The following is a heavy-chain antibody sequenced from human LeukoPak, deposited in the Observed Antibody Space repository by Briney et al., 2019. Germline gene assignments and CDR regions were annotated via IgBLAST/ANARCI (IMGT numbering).Heavy chain of an antibody. CDR2: INAGNGNT. Sequence: ASVKVSCKASGYTFTSYAMHWVRQAPGQRLEWMGWINAGNGNTKYSQRFQGRVTITRDTSASTAYMELSSLRSEDTAVYYCARGRFSIFDPYYYGMDVWGKGTTVTVSS. J-gene: IGHJ6*04. V-gene: IGHV1-3*01. CDR3: ARGRFSIFDPYYYGMDV. D-gene: IGHD3-9*01. CDR1: GYTFTSYA.